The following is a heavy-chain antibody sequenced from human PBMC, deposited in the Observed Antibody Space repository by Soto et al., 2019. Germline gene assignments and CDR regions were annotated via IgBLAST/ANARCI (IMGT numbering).Heavy chain of an antibody. J-gene: IGHJ6*01. CDR2: IKQDGDEK. Sequence: EEQLVESGGGLVQPGGSLRLSCAASEFTFSTYRMSWVRQAPGKGLEWVADIKQDGDEKYYVDSVKGRFTISRDNAKNSLYLQMNSLRAEDTAVYYCAREGGGITSRPSSYGFDVW. CDR1: EFTFSTYR. V-gene: IGHV3-7*05. D-gene: IGHD6-6*01. CDR3: AREGGGITSRPSSYGFDV.